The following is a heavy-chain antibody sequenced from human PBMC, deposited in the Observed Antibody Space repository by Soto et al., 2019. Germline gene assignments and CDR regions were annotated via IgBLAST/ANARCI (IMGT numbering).Heavy chain of an antibody. CDR2: INYIGST. Sequence: SETLSLTCTVSGGSIRSYYWSWIRQSPGKGLEWIGYINYIGSTKYNPSLKSRVNISVDTSKNQFFLKLSPVTAADTALYYCARAVPAAIFSYYGMDVWGQGTTVTVSS. CDR1: GGSIRSYY. D-gene: IGHD2-2*02. J-gene: IGHJ6*02. CDR3: ARAVPAAIFSYYGMDV. V-gene: IGHV4-59*01.